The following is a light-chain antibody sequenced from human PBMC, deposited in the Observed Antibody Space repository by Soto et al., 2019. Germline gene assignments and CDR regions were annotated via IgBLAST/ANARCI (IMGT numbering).Light chain of an antibody. CDR3: AAWDDSLSGVV. J-gene: IGLJ2*01. CDR1: SSNIGSHT. CDR2: SHN. Sequence: QSVLTQPPSASGTPGQRVTISCSGSSSNIGSHTVTWYQQVPGTAPKLLIFSHNQRPSGVPDRFSGSKSGTSASLAISGLQSDDEADYYCAAWDDSLSGVVFGGGTKVTVL. V-gene: IGLV1-44*01.